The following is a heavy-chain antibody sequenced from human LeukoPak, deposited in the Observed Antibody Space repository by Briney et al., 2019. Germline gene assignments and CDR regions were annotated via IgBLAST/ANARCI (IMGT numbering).Heavy chain of an antibody. D-gene: IGHD2-2*01. CDR3: ARGDCSSTNCYSSGVQRVYYYGMDV. Sequence: GASVKVSCRASGYTFTRYYMHWVRQAPGQGLEWMEIINPSDDSITYAQKFQGRVTMTRDTSTSTVYMALSSLRSDDTAVYYCARGDCSSTNCYSSGVQRVYYYGMDVWGQGTTVTVSS. V-gene: IGHV1-46*01. J-gene: IGHJ6*02. CDR1: GYTFTRYY. CDR2: INPSDDSI.